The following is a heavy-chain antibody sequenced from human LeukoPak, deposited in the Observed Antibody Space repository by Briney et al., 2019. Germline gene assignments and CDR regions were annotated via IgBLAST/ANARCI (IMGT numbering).Heavy chain of an antibody. D-gene: IGHD6-13*01. CDR3: ASDSSSWVYFQH. CDR1: GFTFSDYY. CDR2: ISSSSSTI. Sequence: PGGSLRLSCAASGFTFSDYYMSWIRQAPGKGLEWVSYISSSSSTIYYADSVKGRFTISRDNAKNSLYLQMNSLRAEDTAVYYCASDSSSWVYFQHWGQGTLVTVSS. V-gene: IGHV3-11*04. J-gene: IGHJ1*01.